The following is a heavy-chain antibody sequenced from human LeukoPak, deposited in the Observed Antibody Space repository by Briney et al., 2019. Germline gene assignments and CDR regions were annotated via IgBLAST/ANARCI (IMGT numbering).Heavy chain of an antibody. D-gene: IGHD1-14*01. V-gene: IGHV3-23*01. CDR1: EFPFCIYA. Sequence: GGSLRLSCEVSEFPFCIYAMAWVRQAPGQGLEWVSAIDASGSDTYYTDSVKGRFTISRDNSKNTVYLQMNSLRVEDTAVYYCADYRKPQGLDYWGQGTLVTVSS. J-gene: IGHJ4*02. CDR3: ADYRKPQGLDY. CDR2: IDASGSDT.